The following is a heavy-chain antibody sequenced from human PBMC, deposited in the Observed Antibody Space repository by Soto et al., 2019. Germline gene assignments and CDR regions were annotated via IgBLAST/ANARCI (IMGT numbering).Heavy chain of an antibody. Sequence: QVQLVQSGAEVKKPGSSVKVSCTASGGTFSSYAISWVRQAPGQGLEWMGGIIPILGTANYAQKFQGRVTITEDESTSTADMELSSLRSEDTAVYYCARHVPAAGYYYGMDVWGQGTTVTVSS. CDR3: ARHVPAAGYYYGMDV. D-gene: IGHD2-2*01. V-gene: IGHV1-69*12. CDR2: IIPILGTA. CDR1: GGTFSSYA. J-gene: IGHJ6*02.